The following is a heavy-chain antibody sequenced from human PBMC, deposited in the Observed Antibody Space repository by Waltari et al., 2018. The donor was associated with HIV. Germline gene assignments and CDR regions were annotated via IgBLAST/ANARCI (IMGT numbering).Heavy chain of an antibody. CDR3: ARDYGSGNYYNPFQH. CDR1: GFTFSNYA. V-gene: IGHV3-23*01. D-gene: IGHD3-10*01. CDR2: ISGSGDTT. J-gene: IGHJ1*01. Sequence: EVQLLDSGGGLVQPGGSLRLSCAASGFTFSNYAISWVRQAPSKGLEWASGISGSGDTTYYADSVKGRFTISRDNSRYTLYLQMKSLRVEDTAIYYCARDYGSGNYYNPFQHWGQGTLVTVFS.